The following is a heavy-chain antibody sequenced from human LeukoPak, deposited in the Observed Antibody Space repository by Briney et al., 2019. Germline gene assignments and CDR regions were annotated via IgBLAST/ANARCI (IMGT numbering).Heavy chain of an antibody. V-gene: IGHV1-18*04. D-gene: IGHD1-7*01. J-gene: IGHJ4*02. Sequence: ASVKVSCKASGYTFTSYYMHWVRQAPGQGLEWMGWISTSNGDTLYAQKFQGRATMTTDTSTNTVYMELRSLRSDDTAVYYCARPHNWNYATDHWGQGTLVTVSS. CDR3: ARPHNWNYATDH. CDR2: ISTSNGDT. CDR1: GYTFTSYY.